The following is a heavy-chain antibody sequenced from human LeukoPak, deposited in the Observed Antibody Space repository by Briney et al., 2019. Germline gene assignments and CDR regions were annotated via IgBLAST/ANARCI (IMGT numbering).Heavy chain of an antibody. CDR2: IHPGDSDT. CDR1: GYSFTSYW. D-gene: IGHD3-22*01. CDR3: AIFPAYYYDSSGYYRIFDY. V-gene: IGHV5-51*01. J-gene: IGHJ4*02. Sequence: GESLKISCKGSGYSFTSYWIGWVRQMPGKGLEWMGIIHPGDSDTRYSPSFQGQVTISADKSISTAYLQWSSLKASDTAMYYCAIFPAYYYDSSGYYRIFDYWGQGTLVTVSS.